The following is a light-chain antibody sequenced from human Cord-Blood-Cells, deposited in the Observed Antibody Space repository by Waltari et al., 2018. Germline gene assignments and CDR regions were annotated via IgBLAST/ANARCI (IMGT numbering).Light chain of an antibody. CDR3: QKYNSAPWT. Sequence: DIQMTQSPSSLSASAGDRVTITCRASQGISNSLAWYQQKPGKVPKLLIYAASTLQSGVPSRFSGSGSGTDFTLTISSLQPEDVATYYCQKYNSAPWTFDQGTKVEIK. CDR1: QGISNS. J-gene: IGKJ1*01. CDR2: AAS. V-gene: IGKV1-27*01.